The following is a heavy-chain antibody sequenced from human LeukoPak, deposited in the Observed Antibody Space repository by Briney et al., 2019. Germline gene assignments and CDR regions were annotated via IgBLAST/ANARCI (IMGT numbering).Heavy chain of an antibody. CDR3: ARVGSGSYTFDY. D-gene: IGHD3-10*01. J-gene: IGHJ4*02. V-gene: IGHV3-21*01. CDR2: ISSSSSYI. Sequence: GGSLRLSCAASGFTFSSYRMNWVRQAPGEVLEWVSSISSSSSYIYYADSVKGRFTISRDNAKNSLYLQMNSLRAEDTAVYYCARVGSGSYTFDYWGQGTLVTVSS. CDR1: GFTFSSYR.